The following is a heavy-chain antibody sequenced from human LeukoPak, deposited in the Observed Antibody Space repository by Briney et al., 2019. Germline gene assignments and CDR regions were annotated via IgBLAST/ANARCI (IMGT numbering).Heavy chain of an antibody. J-gene: IGHJ4*02. Sequence: PGGSLRLSCAASGFTFSSFSMNWVRRAPGKGLEWVSYISSSSSTIYYADSVKGRFTISRDNAKNSLYLQMNSLRAEDTAVYYCARPGHDSSGYYCVFDYWGQGTLVTVSS. V-gene: IGHV3-48*04. CDR2: ISSSSSTI. D-gene: IGHD3-22*01. CDR3: ARPGHDSSGYYCVFDY. CDR1: GFTFSSFS.